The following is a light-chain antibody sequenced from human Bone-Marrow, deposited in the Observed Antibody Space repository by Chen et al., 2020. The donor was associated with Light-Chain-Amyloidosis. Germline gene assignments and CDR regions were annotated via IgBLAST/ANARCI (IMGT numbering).Light chain of an antibody. CDR1: NIGSTS. V-gene: IGLV3-21*02. J-gene: IGLJ3*02. Sequence: YVLTQPSSVSVAPGQTATIACGGNNIGSTSVHWYQQTPGQAPLLAVHDDSDRPSGIPERLSGSNYGNTATLTISRVEAGDEADYYYQVWDRSSDRPVFGGGTKLTVL. CDR3: QVWDRSSDRPV. CDR2: DDS.